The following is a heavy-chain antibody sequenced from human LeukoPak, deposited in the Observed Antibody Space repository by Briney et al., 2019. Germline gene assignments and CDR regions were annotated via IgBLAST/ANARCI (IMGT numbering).Heavy chain of an antibody. CDR3: ARGRASSSWYDY. CDR2: INPNSGGT. Sequence: ASVKVSCKASGYTFTGYYMHWVRQAPGQGLEWMGWINPNSGGTNYAQKFQGRVTMTRDTSNSTAYMELSRLRSDDTAVYYCARGRASSSWYDYWGQGTLVTVSS. CDR1: GYTFTGYY. J-gene: IGHJ4*02. V-gene: IGHV1-2*02. D-gene: IGHD6-13*01.